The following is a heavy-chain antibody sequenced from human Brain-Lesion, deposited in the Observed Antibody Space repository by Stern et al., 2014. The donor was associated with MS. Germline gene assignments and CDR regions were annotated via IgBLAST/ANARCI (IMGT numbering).Heavy chain of an antibody. CDR3: AEGGSYGFVD. CDR1: GNTFTNRY. D-gene: IGHD4-17*01. V-gene: IGHV1-45*02. Sequence: QVQLGQSGAEVKKPGSSVKVSCQASGNTFTNRYLHWVRQAPGQALEWMGWIKPFAGNTNYAQNVQARVTITMDRSMSTAYMDLSSLRSDDTAIYFCAEGGSYGFVDWGQGTLVTVSS. CDR2: IKPFAGNT. J-gene: IGHJ4*02.